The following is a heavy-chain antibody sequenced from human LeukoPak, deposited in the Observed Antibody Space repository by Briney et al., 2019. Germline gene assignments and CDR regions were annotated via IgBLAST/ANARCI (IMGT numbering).Heavy chain of an antibody. D-gene: IGHD6-13*01. CDR3: ARTPGIAAAGDYYGMDV. CDR1: GGTFSSYA. CDR2: IIPILGIA. V-gene: IGHV1-69*04. Sequence: SVKVSCKASGGTFSSYAISWVRQAPGQGLEWMGRIIPILGIANYAQKFQGRVTITADKSTSTAYMELSSLRSEDTAVYYCARTPGIAAAGDYYGMDVWGQGTTVTVSS. J-gene: IGHJ6*02.